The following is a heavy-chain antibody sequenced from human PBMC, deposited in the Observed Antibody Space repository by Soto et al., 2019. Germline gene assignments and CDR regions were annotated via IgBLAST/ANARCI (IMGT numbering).Heavy chain of an antibody. CDR2: ISWNSGSI. D-gene: IGHD5-12*01. CDR1: GFTFDDYA. Sequence: PGGSLRLSCAASGFTFDDYAMHWVRQAPGKGLEWVSGISWNSGSIGYADSVKGRFTISRDNAKNSLYLQMNSLRAEDTALYYCAKANSCYGGGYYYYQIEVWCKGTPVSVPS. J-gene: IGHJ6*03. CDR3: AKANSCYGGGYYYYQIEV. V-gene: IGHV3-9*01.